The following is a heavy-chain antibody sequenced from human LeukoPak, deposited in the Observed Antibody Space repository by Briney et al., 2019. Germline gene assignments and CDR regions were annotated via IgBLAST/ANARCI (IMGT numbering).Heavy chain of an antibody. J-gene: IGHJ4*02. Sequence: SETLSLTCTVSGGSISSYYWSWIRQPPGKGLEWIGYIYYSGSTNYNPSLKSRVTISVDTSKNQFSLKLSSVAAADTAVYYCARQGYCSSTSCHGTVYYFDYWGQGTLVTVSS. CDR1: GGSISSYY. CDR3: ARQGYCSSTSCHGTVYYFDY. CDR2: IYYSGST. V-gene: IGHV4-59*08. D-gene: IGHD2-2*01.